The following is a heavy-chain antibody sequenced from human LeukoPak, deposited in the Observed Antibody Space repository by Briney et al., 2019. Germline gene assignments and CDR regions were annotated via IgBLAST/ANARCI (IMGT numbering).Heavy chain of an antibody. CDR1: GFTFSSHS. D-gene: IGHD6-19*01. Sequence: GGSPRLSCAASGFTFSSHSMNWVRQAPGKGLEWVSYISSSGSTIYYADSVKGRFSISRDNAKNSLHLQMNSLRAEDTAVYYCARGTVAGKAPYWGQGTLVTVSS. J-gene: IGHJ4*02. V-gene: IGHV3-48*01. CDR2: ISSSGSTI. CDR3: ARGTVAGKAPY.